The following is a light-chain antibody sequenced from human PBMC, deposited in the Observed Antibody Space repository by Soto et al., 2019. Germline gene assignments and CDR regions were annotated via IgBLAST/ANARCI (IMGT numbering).Light chain of an antibody. CDR2: GAS. V-gene: IGKV1-9*01. Sequence: DIQLTQSPSFLSASVGDRVTISCRASQDMSTYVAWYQQKPGEAPKLLIYGASTLRSGVPSRFSGSESGAVFTLTISSLQPEDFATYYCQQLRSYPITFGQGTRLEIK. CDR3: QQLRSYPIT. CDR1: QDMSTY. J-gene: IGKJ5*01.